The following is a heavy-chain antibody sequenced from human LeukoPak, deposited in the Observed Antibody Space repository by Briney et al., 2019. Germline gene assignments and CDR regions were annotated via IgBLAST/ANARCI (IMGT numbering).Heavy chain of an antibody. D-gene: IGHD6-19*01. CDR3: ARHKQWLVQSD. J-gene: IGHJ4*02. CDR1: GYRFNSDW. CDR2: IYPGDSDT. Sequence: GESLKISCKGSGYRFNSDWIGWVRQMPGKGLEWMGIIYPGDSDTRYSPSFQGQVTISADKSISTAYLQWSSLKASDTAMYYCARHKQWLVQSDWGQGTLVTVSS. V-gene: IGHV5-51*01.